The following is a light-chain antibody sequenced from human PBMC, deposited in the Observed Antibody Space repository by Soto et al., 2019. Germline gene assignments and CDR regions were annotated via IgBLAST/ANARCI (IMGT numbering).Light chain of an antibody. CDR1: QDITNH. Sequence: DIQLTQSPSFVSASVGDRITITCRTSQDITNHLAWYQQKPGKAPNLLIYAAFTLHRGVPSRFSGSGSGADFTLTISSLQPEDLATYYCQQLNSYPLTFGGGPSVPI. J-gene: IGKJ4*01. CDR3: QQLNSYPLT. V-gene: IGKV1-9*01. CDR2: AAF.